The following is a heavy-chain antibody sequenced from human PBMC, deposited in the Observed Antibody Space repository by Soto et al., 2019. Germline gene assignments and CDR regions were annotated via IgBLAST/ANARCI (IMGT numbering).Heavy chain of an antibody. D-gene: IGHD6-19*01. J-gene: IGHJ4*02. V-gene: IGHV3-23*01. CDR2: ISASGRST. CDR1: GFSFSSYG. CDR3: AKGGWLANSLEY. Sequence: EVQLLESGGGLAQPGGSLRLSCVASGFSFSSYGMTWVRQAPGKGLEWVSSISASGRSTYYADPVKGRFTLSRDSSRNTLHLQINSLRAEDTAVYYCAKGGWLANSLEYWGQGILVTVSS.